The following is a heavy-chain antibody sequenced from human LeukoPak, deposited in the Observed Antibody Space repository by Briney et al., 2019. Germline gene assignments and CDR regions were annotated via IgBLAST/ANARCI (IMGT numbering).Heavy chain of an antibody. Sequence: GGSLRLSCAASGFTFSSYAMSWVRQAPGKGLEWVSAISGSGGSTYYADSVKGRFTISRDNSKNTLYLQMNSLRAEDTAVYYCAKSLYYYDSSGHYSFDYWGQGTLVTVSS. J-gene: IGHJ4*02. CDR2: ISGSGGST. CDR3: AKSLYYYDSSGHYSFDY. CDR1: GFTFSSYA. D-gene: IGHD3-22*01. V-gene: IGHV3-23*01.